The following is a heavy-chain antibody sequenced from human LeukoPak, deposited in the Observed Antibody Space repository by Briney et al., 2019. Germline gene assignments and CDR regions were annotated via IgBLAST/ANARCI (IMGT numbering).Heavy chain of an antibody. CDR1: GGSISSGGYY. CDR2: IYYSGST. J-gene: IGHJ4*02. Sequence: SQTLSLTCTVSGGSISSGGYYWNWIRQHPGKGLEWIGYIYYSGSTYYNPSLKSRVTISVDTSKNQFSLKLSSVTAADTAVYYCARAQVYSSSWYPSFDYWGQGTLVTVSS. CDR3: ARAQVYSSSWYPSFDY. V-gene: IGHV4-31*03. D-gene: IGHD6-13*01.